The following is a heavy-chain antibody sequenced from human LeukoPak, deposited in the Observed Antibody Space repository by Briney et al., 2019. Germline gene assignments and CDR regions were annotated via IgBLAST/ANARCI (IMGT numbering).Heavy chain of an antibody. Sequence: ASVTVSCKASGYTFTGYYMHWVRQAPGQGLEWMGWINPNSGGTNYAQKFQGRVTMTRDTSISTAYMELSRLRSDDTAVYYCARVLSNWNYHDYWGQGTLVTVSS. CDR2: INPNSGGT. D-gene: IGHD1-1*01. CDR1: GYTFTGYY. J-gene: IGHJ4*02. V-gene: IGHV1-2*02. CDR3: ARVLSNWNYHDY.